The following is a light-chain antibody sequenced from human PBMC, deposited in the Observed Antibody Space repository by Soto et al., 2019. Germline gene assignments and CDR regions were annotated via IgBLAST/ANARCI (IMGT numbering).Light chain of an antibody. CDR2: KAS. J-gene: IGKJ1*01. CDR3: QQYNNWPPA. CDR1: QTISSW. Sequence: DIQMTQSPSTLSGSVGDRVTITCRASQTISSWLAWYQQKPGKAPKLLIYKASTLKSGVPSRFSGSGSGTEFTLTISSLQSEDFAVYYCQQYNNWPPALGQGTKVDIK. V-gene: IGKV1-5*03.